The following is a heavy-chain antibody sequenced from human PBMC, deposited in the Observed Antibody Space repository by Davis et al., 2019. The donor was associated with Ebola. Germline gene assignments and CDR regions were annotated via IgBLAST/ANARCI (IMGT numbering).Heavy chain of an antibody. D-gene: IGHD5/OR15-5a*01. CDR3: AMSSVDVNDAFGV. J-gene: IGHJ3*01. CDR2: IYPGDSQS. Sequence: GESLKIPCDTSGYNFAIHWIGWVRQLPGKGLEYMGIIYPGDSQSRYSPSFQGQVTMSVDKSVNTAYLQWDSLKASDTAMFFCAMSSVDVNDAFGVWGQGTMVIVSS. CDR1: GYNFAIHW. V-gene: IGHV5-51*01.